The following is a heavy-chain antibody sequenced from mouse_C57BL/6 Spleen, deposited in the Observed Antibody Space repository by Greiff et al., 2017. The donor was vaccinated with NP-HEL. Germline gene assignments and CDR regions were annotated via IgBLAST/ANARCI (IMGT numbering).Heavy chain of an antibody. Sequence: QVHVKQPGAELVRPGSSVKLSCKASGYTFTSYWMHWVKQRPIQGLEWIGNIDPSDSETHYNQKFKDKATLTVDKSSSTAYMQLSSLTSEDSAVYYCARSDLDYGSSPYYFDYWGQGTTLTVSS. CDR2: IDPSDSET. D-gene: IGHD1-1*01. J-gene: IGHJ2*01. CDR3: ARSDLDYGSSPYYFDY. V-gene: IGHV1-52*01. CDR1: GYTFTSYW.